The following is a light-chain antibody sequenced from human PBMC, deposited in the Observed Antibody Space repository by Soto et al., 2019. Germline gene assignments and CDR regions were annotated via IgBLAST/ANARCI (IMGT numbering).Light chain of an antibody. CDR1: QSVSIRH. V-gene: IGKV3-20*01. Sequence: IVLTQSPGTLSLSPGEGATLSCRTSQSVSIRHLAWYQQRHGQAPRLLIYATSARTTGTPDRFSGSGSGTDFTLTMTCMEPEDFAVYYSHQDGTTWTFAQGTKAE. CDR3: HQDGTTWT. CDR2: ATS. J-gene: IGKJ1*01.